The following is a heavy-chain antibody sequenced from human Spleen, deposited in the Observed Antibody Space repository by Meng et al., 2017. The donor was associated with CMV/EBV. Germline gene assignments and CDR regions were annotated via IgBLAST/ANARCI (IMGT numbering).Heavy chain of an antibody. CDR3: ARDPQYSSSWYNNYYYYGMDV. CDR1: GFTFDDYA. D-gene: IGHD6-13*01. J-gene: IGHJ6*02. V-gene: IGHV3-21*01. Sequence: GGSLRLSCAASGFTFDDYAMHWVRQAPGKGLEWVATIGSGNSFMKYAESIEGRFTISRVDATRSLYLHMDSLRADDTAVYYCARDPQYSSSWYNNYYYYGMDVWGQGTTVTVSS. CDR2: IGSGNSFM.